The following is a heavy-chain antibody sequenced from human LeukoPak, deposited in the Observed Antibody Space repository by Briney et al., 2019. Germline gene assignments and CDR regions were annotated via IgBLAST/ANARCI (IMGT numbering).Heavy chain of an antibody. CDR1: GFTFSSYS. Sequence: GGSLRLSCAASGFTFSSYSMNWVRQAPGKGLEWVSAIFSGGNTYYADSAKGRFTISRDNSKNTVYLQVNSLRTEDTAMYYCAKNHQNPGYFDLWGRGTLVTVSS. CDR3: AKNHQNPGYFDL. J-gene: IGHJ2*01. CDR2: IFSGGNT. V-gene: IGHV3-53*01.